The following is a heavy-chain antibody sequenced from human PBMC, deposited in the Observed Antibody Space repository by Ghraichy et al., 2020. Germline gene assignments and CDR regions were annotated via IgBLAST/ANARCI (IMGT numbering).Heavy chain of an antibody. D-gene: IGHD6-19*01. CDR3: VRDSGWSNWFDP. CDR1: GDSVSTNSAA. Sequence: SQTRSLTCAISGDSVSTNSAAWNWIRQSPSRGLEWLGRTYYRSKWYNDYAVSVKSRITINPDTSKNQFSLHLNSVTPEDTAVYYCVRDSGWSNWFDPWGQGTLVTVSS. J-gene: IGHJ5*02. CDR2: TYYRSKWYN. V-gene: IGHV6-1*01.